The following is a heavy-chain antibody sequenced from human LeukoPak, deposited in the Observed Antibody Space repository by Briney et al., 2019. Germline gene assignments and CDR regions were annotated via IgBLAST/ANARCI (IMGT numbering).Heavy chain of an antibody. CDR1: GYTFTGYY. CDR3: ASALSIAAAAGGY. CDR2: INTNTGNP. V-gene: IGHV7-4-1*02. Sequence: ASVKVSCKASGYTFTGYYMHWVRQAPGQGLEWMGWINTNTGNPTYAQGFTGRFVFSLDTSVTTAYLQISSLKTEDTAVYYCASALSIAAAAGGYWGQGTLVTVSS. D-gene: IGHD6-13*01. J-gene: IGHJ4*02.